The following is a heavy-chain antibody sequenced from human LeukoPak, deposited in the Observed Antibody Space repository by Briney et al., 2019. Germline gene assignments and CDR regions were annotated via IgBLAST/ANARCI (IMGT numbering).Heavy chain of an antibody. J-gene: IGHJ4*02. V-gene: IGHV4-59*01. D-gene: IGHD4-17*01. CDR3: ARGGDYGDLRYFDY. CDR2: IYYRGST. Sequence: SETLSLTCTVSGGSINNYYWSWIRQPPGKGPEWIGYIYYRGSTNYNPSLKSRVTFSVDTSKNQFSLKLNSVTAADTAVYYCARGGDYGDLRYFDYWGQGTLVTVSS. CDR1: GGSINNYY.